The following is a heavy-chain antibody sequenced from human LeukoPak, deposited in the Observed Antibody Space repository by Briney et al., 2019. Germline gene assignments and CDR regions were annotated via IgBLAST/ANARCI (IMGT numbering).Heavy chain of an antibody. V-gene: IGHV1-69*11. CDR2: IIPILGTT. D-gene: IGHD3-3*01. CDR1: GGTFSSHA. CDR3: AIEGYGFWSRYPLYYFDY. J-gene: IGHJ4*02. Sequence: SVKVSCKASGGTFSSHAISWVRQAPGQGLEWMGRIIPILGTTNYAQKFQGRVTITTDESTSTAYMELSSLRSGDTAVYYCAIEGYGFWSRYPLYYFDYWGQGTLVTVSS.